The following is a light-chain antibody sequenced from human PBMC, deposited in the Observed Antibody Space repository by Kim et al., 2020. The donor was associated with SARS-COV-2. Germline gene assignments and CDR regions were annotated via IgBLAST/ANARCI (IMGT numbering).Light chain of an antibody. J-gene: IGLJ2*01. V-gene: IGLV3-1*01. CDR3: QTWDSITVV. CDR1: KLGEKY. CDR2: QDT. Sequence: SLELTQPPSVSVSPGQTASITCYGDKLGEKYACWYQQKPGQSPVLVIYQDTKRPSGIPERFSGSNSGNTATLTISGTQAMDEADYYCQTWDSITVVFGGGTKLTV.